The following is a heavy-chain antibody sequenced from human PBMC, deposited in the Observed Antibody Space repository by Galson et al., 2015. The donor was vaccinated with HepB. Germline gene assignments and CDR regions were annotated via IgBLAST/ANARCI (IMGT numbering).Heavy chain of an antibody. D-gene: IGHD6-19*01. J-gene: IGHJ4*02. CDR1: GFTFSSYA. CDR2: ISYDGSNK. V-gene: IGHV3-30*04. Sequence: SLRLSCAASGFTFSSYAMSWVRQAPGKGLEWVAVISYDGSNKYYADSVKGRFTISRDNSKNTLYLQMNSLRAEDTAVYYCARDGRYSSGWYWGKFDYWGQGTLVTVSS. CDR3: ARDGRYSSGWYWGKFDY.